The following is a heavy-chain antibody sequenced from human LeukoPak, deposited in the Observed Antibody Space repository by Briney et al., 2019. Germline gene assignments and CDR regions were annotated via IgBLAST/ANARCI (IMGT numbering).Heavy chain of an antibody. V-gene: IGHV4-31*03. Sequence: PSQTLSLTCSVSGGSISSGGYYWNWVRQLPEKGLEWLGYISHSGYSYYNPSLKSRLTISADTSKNQFSLRVTSVTAADTAVCYCAKFGSDAFDIWGQGTMVTVSS. CDR2: ISHSGYS. CDR3: AKFGSDAFDI. CDR1: GGSISSGGYY. J-gene: IGHJ3*02. D-gene: IGHD3-10*01.